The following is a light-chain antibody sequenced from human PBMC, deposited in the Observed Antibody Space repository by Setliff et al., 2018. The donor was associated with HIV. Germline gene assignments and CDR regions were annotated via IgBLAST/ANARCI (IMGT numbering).Light chain of an antibody. CDR1: NSDIGSHDY. CDR3: ASHRDTNTLEV. J-gene: IGLJ1*01. Sequence: QSALTQPASVSGSPGQSITISCSGTNSDIGSHDYVSWDQRHPGKAPKLIIFSVTYRPSGVSDRFSGSKSGNTASLTISGLQPEDEADYYCASHRDTNTLEVFGTGTKAPS. CDR2: SVT. V-gene: IGLV2-14*03.